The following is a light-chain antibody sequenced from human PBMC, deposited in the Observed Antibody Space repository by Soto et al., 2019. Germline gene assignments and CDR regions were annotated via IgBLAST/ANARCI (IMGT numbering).Light chain of an antibody. CDR3: QQYATSPLT. CDR1: QSVTSNY. CDR2: GAL. Sequence: EIVFTQSPGTLSLSLGERATLSCRASQSVTSNYLAWYQQKPGQAPRLLIYGALSRATGIPDRFSGSGSGTDFTLTISRLEPEDFALYYCQQYATSPLTFGGGTKVDI. J-gene: IGKJ4*01. V-gene: IGKV3-20*01.